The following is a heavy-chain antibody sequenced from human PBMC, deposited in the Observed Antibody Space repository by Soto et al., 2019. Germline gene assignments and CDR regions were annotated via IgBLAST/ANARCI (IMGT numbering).Heavy chain of an antibody. V-gene: IGHV4-34*01. CDR3: ARKYYDFWSGYYTHFDY. CDR1: GGSFSGYY. J-gene: IGHJ4*02. Sequence: PSETLSLTCAVYGGSFSGYYWSWIRQPPGKGLEWIGDINHSGSTNYNPSLKSRVTISVDTSKNQFSLKLSSVTAADTAVYYCARKYYDFWSGYYTHFDYWGQGTLVTVSS. CDR2: INHSGST. D-gene: IGHD3-3*01.